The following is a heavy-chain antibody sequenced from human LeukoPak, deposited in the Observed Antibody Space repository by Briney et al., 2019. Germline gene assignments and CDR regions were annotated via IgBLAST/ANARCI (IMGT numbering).Heavy chain of an antibody. J-gene: IGHJ4*02. CDR1: GLPIADFA. V-gene: IGHV3-43*02. Sequence: GGSLRLSCVASGLPIADFAMHWVRQAPGKGLEWVSLISGDGVSTFYAESVKGRFSISRDNSKNSLYLEMNSLRTEGAAMYYCAKESGKFDYWGQGTLVAVSS. CDR2: ISGDGVST. CDR3: AKESGKFDY.